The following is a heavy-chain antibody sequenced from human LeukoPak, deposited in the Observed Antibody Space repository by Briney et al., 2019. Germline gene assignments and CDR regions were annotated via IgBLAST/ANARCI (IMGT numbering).Heavy chain of an antibody. CDR1: GGSISSYY. V-gene: IGHV4-59*08. J-gene: IGHJ6*02. CDR2: IYYSGST. D-gene: IGHD2-2*01. Sequence: SETLSLTCTVSGGSISSYYWSWIRQPPGKGLGWIGYIYYSGSTNYNPPLRSRVTISVDTSKNQFSLKLSSVTAADTAVYYCARHKGSTTLCYYYGMDVWGQGTTVTVSS. CDR3: ARHKGSTTLCYYYGMDV.